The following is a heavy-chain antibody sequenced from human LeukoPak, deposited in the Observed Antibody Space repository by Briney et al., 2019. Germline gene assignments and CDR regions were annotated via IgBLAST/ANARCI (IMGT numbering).Heavy chain of an antibody. CDR3: ARGIGYFDWLFFS. J-gene: IGHJ5*02. Sequence: PGGSLRLSCAASGFIFSSYNMNWVRQAPGKGLEWVSSINPNGDYIYYADSVKGRSTISRDNAKNSLYLQMTSLKAEDTAVYFCARGIGYFDWLFFSWGQGTLLTVSS. D-gene: IGHD3-9*01. V-gene: IGHV3-21*06. CDR1: GFIFSSYN. CDR2: INPNGDYI.